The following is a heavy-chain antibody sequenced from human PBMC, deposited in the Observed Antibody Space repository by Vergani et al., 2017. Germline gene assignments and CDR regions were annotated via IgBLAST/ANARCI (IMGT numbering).Heavy chain of an antibody. V-gene: IGHV4-4*03. D-gene: IGHD1-26*01. CDR2: ICHTAKT. CDR3: ATIVYRRWVYYFDY. Sequence: QVQLQESGPGLVKPPGTLSLTCAVSGDSISSNNCGTWVRQPPGKGLEWIGEICHTAKTKYSPSLKSRVTVSVDESRNLLSLRLNSVTAADPAVYYWATIVYRRWVYYFDYWGQGSLVTVSS. CDR1: GDSISSNNC. J-gene: IGHJ4*02.